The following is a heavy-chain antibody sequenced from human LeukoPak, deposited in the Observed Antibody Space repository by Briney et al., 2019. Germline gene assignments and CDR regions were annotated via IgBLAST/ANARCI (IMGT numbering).Heavy chain of an antibody. Sequence: GGSLRLSCAASGFTFSSYSMIWVRQARGKGLEWVSYISSSSSTIYYADSVKGRFTISRDNAKNSLYLQMNSLRAEDTAVYYCARDPIYTFDGPEYYQHWGQGTLVTVSS. J-gene: IGHJ1*01. CDR1: GFTFSSYS. D-gene: IGHD2-2*02. V-gene: IGHV3-48*01. CDR2: ISSSSSTI. CDR3: ARDPIYTFDGPEYYQH.